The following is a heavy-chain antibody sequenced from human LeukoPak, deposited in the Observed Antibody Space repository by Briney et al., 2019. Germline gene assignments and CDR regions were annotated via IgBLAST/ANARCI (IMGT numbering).Heavy chain of an antibody. CDR1: GGSISSSRYY. CDR3: ARQVLGGSSWYWFDP. Sequence: SETLSLTCTVSGGSISSSRYYWGWIRQPPGKGLDWIASIYYGGSTFYNPSLKSRVTISVDTSKNQFSLRLSSVTAADTAVYYCARQVLGGSSWYWFDPWGQGTLVTVSS. V-gene: IGHV4-39*01. J-gene: IGHJ5*02. CDR2: IYYGGST. D-gene: IGHD6-13*01.